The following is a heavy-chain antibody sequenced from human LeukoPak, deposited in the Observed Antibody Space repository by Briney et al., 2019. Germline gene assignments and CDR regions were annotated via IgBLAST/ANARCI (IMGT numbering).Heavy chain of an antibody. V-gene: IGHV3-66*02. CDR2: VYSDGVT. CDR1: GFTVSSYG. Sequence: PGGSLRLSCAASGFTVSSYGMSWVRQAPGKGPEWVSLVYSDGVTRYADSVQGRFTISRDNSKNTVYLQVNNLRVEDTAVYHCVRDRAEGRAWVEFDPWGQGILVTVSS. J-gene: IGHJ5*02. CDR3: VRDRAEGRAWVEFDP.